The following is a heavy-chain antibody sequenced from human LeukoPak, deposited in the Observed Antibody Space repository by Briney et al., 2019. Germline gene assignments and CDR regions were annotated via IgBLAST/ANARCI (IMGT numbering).Heavy chain of an antibody. D-gene: IGHD3-22*01. CDR3: ARDPRGPTGYDHSGRDSFDY. V-gene: IGHV3-30*04. CDR2: ISYDGSSK. CDR1: GFTFNNYA. J-gene: IGHJ4*02. Sequence: GRSLRLSCAASGFTFNNYAIHWVRQAPGKGLDWVAVISYDGSSKYYADSLKGRFTISRDNSKNTLYLQMNSLRADDTAVYYCARDPRGPTGYDHSGRDSFDYWGQGTLVTVSS.